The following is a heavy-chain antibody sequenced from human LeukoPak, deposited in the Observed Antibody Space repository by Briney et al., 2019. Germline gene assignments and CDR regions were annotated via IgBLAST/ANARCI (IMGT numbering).Heavy chain of an antibody. Sequence: SETLSLTCAVYGGSLSGFYWSWIRQSPGKGLEWIGEINQSGSTNYNPSLKSRVTISVDKSKNQFSLKLSSVTAADTAVYYCAREAYCSSTSCYVDRWFDPWGQGTLVTVSS. CDR3: AREAYCSSTSCYVDRWFDP. CDR1: GGSLSGFY. J-gene: IGHJ5*02. V-gene: IGHV4-34*01. D-gene: IGHD2-2*01. CDR2: INQSGST.